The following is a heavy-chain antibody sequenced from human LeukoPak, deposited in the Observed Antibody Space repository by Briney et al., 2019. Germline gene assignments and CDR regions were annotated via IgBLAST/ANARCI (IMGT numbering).Heavy chain of an antibody. CDR1: EFTFGTNE. Sequence: GSLRLSCAASEFTFGTNEMNWVRQAPGNGLEWVSYISSSGDTIYYADSVRGRFTISRDNAKNSLYLQMNSLRAEDTALYYCARDGTWFGELFTLFDYWGQGTLVTVSS. V-gene: IGHV3-48*03. CDR2: ISSSGDTI. J-gene: IGHJ4*02. CDR3: ARDGTWFGELFTLFDY. D-gene: IGHD3-10*01.